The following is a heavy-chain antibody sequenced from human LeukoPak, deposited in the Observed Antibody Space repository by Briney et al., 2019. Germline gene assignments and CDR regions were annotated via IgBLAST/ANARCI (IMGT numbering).Heavy chain of an antibody. CDR2: INPNSGDT. J-gene: IGHJ5*02. V-gene: IGHV1-2*02. Sequence: ASVKVSCKASGYTFTDYYINWVRQAPGQGLEWIGWINPNSGDTNYQDRVTMTRDTSISTAYIELNFLRSEDTAVYYCARDNSVRDEAWWFNPWGQGTLVTVSS. CDR1: GYTFTDYY. CDR3: ARDNSVRDEAWWFNP. D-gene: IGHD5-24*01.